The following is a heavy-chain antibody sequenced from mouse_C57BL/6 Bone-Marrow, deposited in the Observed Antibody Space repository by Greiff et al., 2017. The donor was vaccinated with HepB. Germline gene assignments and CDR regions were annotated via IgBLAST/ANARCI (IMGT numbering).Heavy chain of an antibody. D-gene: IGHD4-1*01. Sequence: QVQLQQSGAELVRPGASVTLSCKASGYTFTDYEMHWVKQTPVHGLEWIGAIDPETGGTAYNQKFKGKAILTADKSSSTAYMELRSLTSEDSAVYYCTRWDPGTGFAYWGQGTLVTVSA. CDR3: TRWDPGTGFAY. J-gene: IGHJ3*01. CDR2: IDPETGGT. V-gene: IGHV1-15*01. CDR1: GYTFTDYE.